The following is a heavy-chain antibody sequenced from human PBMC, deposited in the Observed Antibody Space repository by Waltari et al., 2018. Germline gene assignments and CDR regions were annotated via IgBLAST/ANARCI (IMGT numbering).Heavy chain of an antibody. J-gene: IGHJ4*02. CDR1: GFTFSSYR. D-gene: IGHD5-12*01. CDR3: ARGEMATIGILDY. Sequence: VQLVESGGGLVQPGGSLRLACAASGFTFSSYRMGWVRQAPGKGLEWIGYIYYSVSTYYNPSLKSRVTISVDTSKNQFALKLSSVTAADTAVYYCARGEMATIGILDYWGQGTLVTVSS. V-gene: IGHV4-59*06. CDR2: IYYSVST.